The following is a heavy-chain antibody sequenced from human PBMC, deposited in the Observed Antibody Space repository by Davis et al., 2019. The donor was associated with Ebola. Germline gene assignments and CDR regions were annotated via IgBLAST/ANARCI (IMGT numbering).Heavy chain of an antibody. Sequence: PGGSLRLSCAASGFTFSSYWMSWVRQAPGKGLEWVANIKQDGSEKYYVDSVKGRFTISRDNAKNSLYLQMNSLRAEDTAVYYCAKDLSSSWYVNYYYYYGMDVWGQGTTVTVSS. D-gene: IGHD6-13*01. CDR2: IKQDGSEK. J-gene: IGHJ6*02. CDR3: AKDLSSSWYVNYYYYYGMDV. CDR1: GFTFSSYW. V-gene: IGHV3-7*03.